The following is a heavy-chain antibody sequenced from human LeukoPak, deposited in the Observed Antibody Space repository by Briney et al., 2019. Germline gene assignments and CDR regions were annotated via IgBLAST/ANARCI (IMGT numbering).Heavy chain of an antibody. CDR1: GGSLSGYY. Sequence: SETLSLTCAVYGGSLSGYYWSWIRQPPGKGLEWIGEINHSGSTNYNPSLKSRVTISVDTSKNQFSLKLSSVTAADTAVYYCARQGRVYYYDSSGYYSPRTYFDLWGRGTLVTVSS. D-gene: IGHD3-22*01. J-gene: IGHJ2*01. V-gene: IGHV4-34*01. CDR3: ARQGRVYYYDSSGYYSPRTYFDL. CDR2: INHSGST.